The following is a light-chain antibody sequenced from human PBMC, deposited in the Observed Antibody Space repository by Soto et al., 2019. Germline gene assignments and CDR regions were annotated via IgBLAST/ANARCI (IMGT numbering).Light chain of an antibody. CDR1: SSDIGGNNF. Sequence: QSVLTQPPSASGSPGQSVTISCTGTSSDIGGNNFVSWYQHHPGKAPKLMLYDVIKRPSGVPARFSGSKSGNTASLTVSGLQAEDEADYYCSSYGGSNNVVVFGGGTQLTVL. CDR2: DVI. CDR3: SSYGGSNNVVV. V-gene: IGLV2-8*01. J-gene: IGLJ2*01.